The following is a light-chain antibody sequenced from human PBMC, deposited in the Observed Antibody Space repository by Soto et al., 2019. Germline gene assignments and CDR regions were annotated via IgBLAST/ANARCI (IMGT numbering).Light chain of an antibody. Sequence: DIQMTQSPSTLSASVGGRVTITCRASQSINIWLAWYHQKPGRAPKLLIYKASTLESGVPSRFSGSGSATEFTLTISSLQPDDFATYYCQQYSTYPWTFGQGTKV. V-gene: IGKV1-5*03. J-gene: IGKJ1*01. CDR1: QSINIW. CDR2: KAS. CDR3: QQYSTYPWT.